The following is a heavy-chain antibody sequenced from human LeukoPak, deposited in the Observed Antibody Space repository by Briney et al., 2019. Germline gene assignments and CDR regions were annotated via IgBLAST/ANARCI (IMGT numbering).Heavy chain of an antibody. D-gene: IGHD2-21*01. V-gene: IGHV3-48*03. CDR1: GFSLSSYE. CDR3: ARDIVNGPFVISLES. Sequence: GGSLRLSCAASGFSLSSYEMNWIRQVPGKGLEWVSHISSGGKTQYYADSVRGRFTMSRDDAKNSLDLQMDSLRIEDTGVYYCARDIVNGPFVISLESWGQGARVTVSS. CDR2: ISSGGKTQ. J-gene: IGHJ4*02.